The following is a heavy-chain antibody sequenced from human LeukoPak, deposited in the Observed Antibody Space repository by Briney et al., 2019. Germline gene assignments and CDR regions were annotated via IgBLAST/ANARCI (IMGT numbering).Heavy chain of an antibody. CDR3: ARRRIGGNWFDP. Sequence: SETLSLTCTVSGGSISSYYWSWNRQPAGKGLEWIGRIYTSGSTNYNPSLKSRVTISVDTSKNQFSLKLSSVTAADTAVYYCARRRIGGNWFDPWGQGTLVTVSS. V-gene: IGHV4-4*07. CDR1: GGSISSYY. CDR2: IYTSGST. J-gene: IGHJ5*02. D-gene: IGHD2-15*01.